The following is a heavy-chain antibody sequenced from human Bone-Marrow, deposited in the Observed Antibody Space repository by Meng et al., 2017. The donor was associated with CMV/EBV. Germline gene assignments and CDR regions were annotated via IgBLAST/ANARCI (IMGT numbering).Heavy chain of an antibody. D-gene: IGHD3-22*01. J-gene: IGHJ4*02. CDR2: INHIGST. CDR1: GWSFDSNY. V-gene: IGHV4-34*01. CDR3: ARGVDYYDSSGYYY. Sequence: LYRPSKTLSTSFSVCGWSFDSNYWSRNLQPPGKGLDWIGEINHIGSTNYNPSLKSRVTISVDTSKNQFSLKLSSVTAADTAVYYCARGVDYYDSSGYYYWGQGTLVTVSS.